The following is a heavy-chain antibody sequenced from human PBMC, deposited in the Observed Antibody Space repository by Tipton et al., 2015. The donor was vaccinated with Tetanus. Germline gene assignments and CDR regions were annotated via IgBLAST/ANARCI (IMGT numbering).Heavy chain of an antibody. CDR3: ARGAAAGMQGLDN. D-gene: IGHD6-25*01. J-gene: IGHJ1*01. V-gene: IGHV1-69*01. CDR2: LIPVFGSA. Sequence: QVQLVQSGAEVKKPGSSVRVSCKSSGGPFSSYVIAWVRQAPGQGLEWMGRLIPVFGSANYSPKFQGRVTITADESTSTAFMELKSLRSDDTAVYYCARGAAAGMQGLDNWGQGTLVTVSS. CDR1: GGPFSSYV.